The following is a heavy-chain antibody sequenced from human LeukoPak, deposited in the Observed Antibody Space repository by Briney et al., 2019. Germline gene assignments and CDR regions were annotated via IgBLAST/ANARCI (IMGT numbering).Heavy chain of an antibody. CDR1: GFTFSSYS. CDR3: ARVHRYGSGSSIDY. D-gene: IGHD3-10*01. Sequence: GGSLRLFCAASGFTFSSYSMNWVRQASGKGREYVSSISSSSSYIYYADSVKGRFTISRDNAKNSLYLQMNSLRAEDTAVYYCARVHRYGSGSSIDYWGRGTLVTVSS. J-gene: IGHJ4*02. V-gene: IGHV3-21*01. CDR2: ISSSSSYI.